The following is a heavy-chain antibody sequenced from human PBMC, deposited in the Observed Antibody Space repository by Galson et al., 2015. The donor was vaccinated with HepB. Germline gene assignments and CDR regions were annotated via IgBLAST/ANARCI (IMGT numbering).Heavy chain of an antibody. CDR3: ARTTYYYDRSGYSTDYYYYYMDV. D-gene: IGHD3-22*01. CDR1: GGTFSNYA. J-gene: IGHJ6*03. Sequence: SVKVSCKASGGTFSNYAISWVRQAPGQGLEWMGGIIPMFGTANLPQKFQGRVTITADESTSTAYMELSSLRSEDTAVYYCARTTYYYDRSGYSTDYYYYYMDVWGKGTTVTVSS. V-gene: IGHV1-69*13. CDR2: IIPMFGTA.